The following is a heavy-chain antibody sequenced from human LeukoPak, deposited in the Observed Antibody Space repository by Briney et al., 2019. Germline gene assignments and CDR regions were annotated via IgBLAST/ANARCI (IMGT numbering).Heavy chain of an antibody. CDR3: ARGVYALDI. CDR1: GFTFSSYW. Sequence: GGSLGLSCAASGFTFSSYWMTWVRQAPGKGLEWVANINEDGSEMYHVDSVKGRFTISRDNTKNSLFLQMNSLRAEDTAVYYCARGVYALDIWGQGTMVTVSS. J-gene: IGHJ3*02. CDR2: INEDGSEM. V-gene: IGHV3-7*03.